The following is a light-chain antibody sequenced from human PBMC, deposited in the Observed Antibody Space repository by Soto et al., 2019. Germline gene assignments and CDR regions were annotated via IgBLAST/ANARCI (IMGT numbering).Light chain of an antibody. CDR3: QQYNNWHLT. Sequence: EIVMTQSPATLSVSPVERATLSCRASQSVSSNLAWYQQKPGQAPRLLIYGASTRATGIPARFSGSGSGTEFTLTISSLQSEDFAVYYCQQYNNWHLTFGGGTKVDIK. V-gene: IGKV3-15*01. J-gene: IGKJ4*01. CDR2: GAS. CDR1: QSVSSN.